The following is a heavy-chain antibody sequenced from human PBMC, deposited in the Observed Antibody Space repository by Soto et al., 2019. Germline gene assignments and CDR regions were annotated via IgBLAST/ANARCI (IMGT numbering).Heavy chain of an antibody. CDR3: AKADYDIWSGYANLDY. CDR1: GFAFSSYA. Sequence: PGGSRRLSCAASGFAFSSYAMSWVRQAPGKGLEWVSAISGSGGSTYYADSVKGRFTISRDNSKNTLYLQMNSLRAEDTAVYYCAKADYDIWSGYANLDYWGQGTLVTVSS. CDR2: ISGSGGST. D-gene: IGHD3-3*01. J-gene: IGHJ4*02. V-gene: IGHV3-23*01.